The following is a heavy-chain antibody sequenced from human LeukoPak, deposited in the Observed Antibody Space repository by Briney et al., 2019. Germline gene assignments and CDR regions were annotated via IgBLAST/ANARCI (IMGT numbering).Heavy chain of an antibody. CDR2: ISSSSSYI. Sequence: PGGSLRLSCAASGFTFSSYSMNWVRQAPGKGLEWVSSISSSSSYIYYADSVKGRFTISRDNAKNSLYLHMNSLRAEDTAVYYCARDSEQQLVLGAFDIWGQGTMVTVSS. CDR1: GFTFSSYS. J-gene: IGHJ3*02. V-gene: IGHV3-21*01. CDR3: ARDSEQQLVLGAFDI. D-gene: IGHD6-13*01.